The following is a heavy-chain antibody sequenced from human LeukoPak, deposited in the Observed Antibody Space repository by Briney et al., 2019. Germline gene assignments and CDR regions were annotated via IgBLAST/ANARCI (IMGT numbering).Heavy chain of an antibody. CDR2: INPNSGGT. CDR3: ATLAMLANWFDP. J-gene: IGHJ5*02. Sequence: ASVKVSCKASGYTFTGYYMHWVRQAPGQGLEWMGWINPNSGGTNYAQKFQGRVTMTRDTSISTAYMELSRLRSDDTAVYYCATLAMLANWFDPWGQGTLVTVSS. V-gene: IGHV1-2*02. D-gene: IGHD3-10*02. CDR1: GYTFTGYY.